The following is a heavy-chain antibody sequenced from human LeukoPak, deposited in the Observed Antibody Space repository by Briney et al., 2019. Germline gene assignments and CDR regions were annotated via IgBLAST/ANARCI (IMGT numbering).Heavy chain of an antibody. Sequence: SETLSLTCTVSGGSISSSSYYWGWIRQPPGKGLEWIGSIYYSGSTYYNPSLKSRVTISVDTSKNQFSLKLSSVTAADTAVYYCARSSSGRYANFDYWGQGTLVTVSS. V-gene: IGHV4-39*01. CDR1: GGSISSSSYY. CDR3: ARSSSGRYANFDY. CDR2: IYYSGST. D-gene: IGHD1-26*01. J-gene: IGHJ4*02.